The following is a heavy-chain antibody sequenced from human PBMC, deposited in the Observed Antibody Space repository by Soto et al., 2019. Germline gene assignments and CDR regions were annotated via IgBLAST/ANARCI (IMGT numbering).Heavy chain of an antibody. Sequence: SETLSLTCTVSGGIDSHYWSWIREAPGKGAEWIGYIYDSGYTNYKPSLKSRLTISIDLSKNQFSLNLSSVTAADTAVYYCAGVVINNIYKWFDAWGRGILVTASS. CDR3: AGVVINNIYKWFDA. CDR1: GGIDSHY. D-gene: IGHD3-16*02. J-gene: IGHJ5*02. CDR2: IYDSGYT. V-gene: IGHV4-4*09.